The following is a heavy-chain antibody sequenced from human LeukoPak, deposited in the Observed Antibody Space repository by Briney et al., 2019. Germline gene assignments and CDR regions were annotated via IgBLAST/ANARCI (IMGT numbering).Heavy chain of an antibody. CDR2: ISYDGSNK. J-gene: IGHJ4*02. CDR1: GFTFSSYA. D-gene: IGHD6-6*01. V-gene: IGHV3-30*01. Sequence: GGSLRLSCAASGFTFSSYAMHWVRQAPGKGLEWVAVISYDGSNKYYADSVKGRFTISRDNSKNTLHLQMNSLRAEDTAVYYCARELAARLDYWGQGTLVTVSS. CDR3: ARELAARLDY.